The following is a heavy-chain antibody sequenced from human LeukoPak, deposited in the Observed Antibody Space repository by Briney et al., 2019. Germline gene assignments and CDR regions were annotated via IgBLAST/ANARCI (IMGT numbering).Heavy chain of an antibody. J-gene: IGHJ4*02. V-gene: IGHV4-39*07. D-gene: IGHD2-15*01. CDR1: GGSISSSSYY. Sequence: SETLSLTCSVSGGSISSSSYYWGWIRQPPGKGLEWIGSIYYGGNTYCNPSLKSRVTISVDTSKNQFSLRLSSVTAADTAVYYCARQVRFCSGSSCYREFDYWGQGTLVTVSS. CDR3: ARQVRFCSGSSCYREFDY. CDR2: IYYGGNT.